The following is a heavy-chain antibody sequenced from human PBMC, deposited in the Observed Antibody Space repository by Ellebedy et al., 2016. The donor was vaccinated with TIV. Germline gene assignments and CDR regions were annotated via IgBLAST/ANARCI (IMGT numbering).Heavy chain of an antibody. V-gene: IGHV3-11*01. J-gene: IGHJ5*02. Sequence: GGSLRLSXAASGFTFTDYYMSWIRQAPGKGLEWISYISSGSNTIEYADSVKGRFTISRDNTKNSLYLQMNSLRAEDTAQYYCARDVSGTYGGWDNWFDPWGQGTLVIVST. CDR2: ISSGSNTI. D-gene: IGHD1-26*01. CDR3: ARDVSGTYGGWDNWFDP. CDR1: GFTFTDYY.